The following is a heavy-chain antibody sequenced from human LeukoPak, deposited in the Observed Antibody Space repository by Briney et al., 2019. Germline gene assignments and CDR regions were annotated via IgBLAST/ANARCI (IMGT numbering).Heavy chain of an antibody. D-gene: IGHD3-22*01. Sequence: PGGSLRLSCAASGFTFSSYAMSWVRQAPGKGLEWVSAISGSGGSTYYADSVKGRFTISRDNSKNTLYLQMNSLRAEDAAVYYCARDSGGYPVDYFDSWGKEPLVTVPS. CDR3: ARDSGGYPVDYFDS. J-gene: IGHJ4*02. CDR2: ISGSGGST. V-gene: IGHV3-23*01. CDR1: GFTFSSYA.